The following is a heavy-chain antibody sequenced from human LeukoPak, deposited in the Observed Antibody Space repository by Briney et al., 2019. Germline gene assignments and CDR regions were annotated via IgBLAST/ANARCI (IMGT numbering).Heavy chain of an antibody. CDR2: TYYRSKWYN. D-gene: IGHD6-19*01. CDR3: ARDPAYSSGWTKKAFDI. V-gene: IGHV6-1*01. Sequence: SQTLSLTCVISGDSVSSNSSTWNWIRQSPSRGLEWLGRTYYRSKWYNDYVVSVKSRITINPDTSKNQFSLQLNSVTPEDTAVYYCARDPAYSSGWTKKAFDIWGQGTTVTVSS. CDR1: GDSVSSNSST. J-gene: IGHJ3*02.